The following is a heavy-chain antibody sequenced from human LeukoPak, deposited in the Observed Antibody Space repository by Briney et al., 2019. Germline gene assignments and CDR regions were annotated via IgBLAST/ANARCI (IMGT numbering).Heavy chain of an antibody. J-gene: IGHJ4*02. CDR1: GGPISSYY. CDR3: ARSDGNSRFNY. CDR2: IYNSGRT. V-gene: IGHV4-59*01. Sequence: SETLSLTCTVSGGPISSYYWSWIRQPPGKGLEWIGFIYNSGRTNYNPSLKTRVTISIDTSKNQFSLKLSSVTAADTAVYYCARSDGNSRFNYWGQGTLVTVSS. D-gene: IGHD2-15*01.